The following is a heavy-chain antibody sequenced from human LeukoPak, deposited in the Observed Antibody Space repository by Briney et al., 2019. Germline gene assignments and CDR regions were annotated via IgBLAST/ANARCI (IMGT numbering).Heavy chain of an antibody. CDR3: ARDGESRFYTYYYFMDV. J-gene: IGHJ6*03. CDR1: GYTFTSYG. Sequence: ASVKVSCKTSGYTFTSYGISWVRQAPGQGLEWMGWISGYNDYTRYAQKVQGRVTVTADRSTSTAYMELRSLRSEDTAVYYCARDGESRFYTYYYFMDVWGNGTTVTVSS. D-gene: IGHD2-2*02. V-gene: IGHV1-18*01. CDR2: ISGYNDYT.